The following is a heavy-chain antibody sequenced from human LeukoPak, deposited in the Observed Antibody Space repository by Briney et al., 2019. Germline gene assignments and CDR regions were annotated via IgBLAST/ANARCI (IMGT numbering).Heavy chain of an antibody. Sequence: SSETLSLTCAVYGGSFSGYYWSWIRQPPGKGLEWIGEINHSGSTNYNPSLKSRVTISVDTSKNQFSLKLSSVTAADTAVYYCASGLLLTDYWGQGTLVTVSS. V-gene: IGHV4-34*01. CDR2: INHSGST. CDR1: GGSFSGYY. D-gene: IGHD2-15*01. J-gene: IGHJ4*02. CDR3: ASGLLLTDY.